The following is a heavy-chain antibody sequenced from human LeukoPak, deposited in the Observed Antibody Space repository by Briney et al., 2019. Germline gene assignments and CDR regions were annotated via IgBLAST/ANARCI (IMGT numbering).Heavy chain of an antibody. CDR3: ARGRDMGYCSGGSCYPWFDP. Sequence: SQTLSLTCTVSGGSISSGDYYRSWIRQPPGKGLEWIVYIYYSGSTYYNPSLKSRVTISVDTSKNQFSLKLSSVTAADTAVYYCARGRDMGYCSGGSCYPWFDPWGQGTLVTVSS. CDR1: GGSISSGDYY. D-gene: IGHD2-15*01. CDR2: IYYSGST. V-gene: IGHV4-30-4*01. J-gene: IGHJ5*02.